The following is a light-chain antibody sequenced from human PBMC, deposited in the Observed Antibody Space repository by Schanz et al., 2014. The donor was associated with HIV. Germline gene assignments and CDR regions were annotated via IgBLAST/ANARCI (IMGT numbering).Light chain of an antibody. CDR2: EVS. CDR1: SSDVGNYNL. CDR3: SSYTSSRSYA. V-gene: IGLV2-14*02. Sequence: QSALTQPASVSGSPGQSITISCTGTSSDVGNYNLVSWYQQHPGKAPKLIIYEVSKRPSGVSNRFSGSKSGNTASLTISGLQAEDEADYYCSSYTSSRSYAFGTGTKLTVL. J-gene: IGLJ1*01.